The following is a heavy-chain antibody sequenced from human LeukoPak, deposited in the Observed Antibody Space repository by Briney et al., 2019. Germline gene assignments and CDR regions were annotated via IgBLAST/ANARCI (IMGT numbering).Heavy chain of an antibody. CDR3: ARVCVGATQPDFDY. D-gene: IGHD1-26*01. Sequence: ASVKVTFKSSGYTFTGYYMHWVRQAPGQGLEWMGCINPNSGGTNYAQKFQGRVTMTRDTSISTAYMELSRLRSDDTAVYYCARVCVGATQPDFDYWGQGTLVTVSS. J-gene: IGHJ4*02. V-gene: IGHV1-2*02. CDR1: GYTFTGYY. CDR2: INPNSGGT.